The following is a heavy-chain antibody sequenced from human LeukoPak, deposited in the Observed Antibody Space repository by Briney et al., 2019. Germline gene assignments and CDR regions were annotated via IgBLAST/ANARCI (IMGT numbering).Heavy chain of an antibody. CDR3: ARDSCSGGSCYELDP. D-gene: IGHD2-15*01. V-gene: IGHV1-46*01. J-gene: IGHJ5*02. Sequence: ASVKVSCKASGYTFTSYYMHWVRQAPGQGLEWMGIINPSGGSTSYAQKFQGRVTMTRDMSTSTVYMELSSLRSEDTAVYYCARDSCSGGSCYELDPWGQGTLVTVSS. CDR1: GYTFTSYY. CDR2: INPSGGST.